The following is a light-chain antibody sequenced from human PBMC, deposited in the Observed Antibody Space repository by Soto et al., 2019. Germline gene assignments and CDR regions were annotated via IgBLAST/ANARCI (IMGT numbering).Light chain of an antibody. CDR2: GAS. CDR3: QQYNNWPSWT. J-gene: IGKJ1*01. Sequence: EIVMTQSPATLSVSPGERATLSCRASQSVSSNLAWYQQKPGQAPRLLIYGASTRATGIPARFSGSGSGTEFTLTISSLQSEDFAVYYCQQYNNWPSWTLGQATKVDIK. CDR1: QSVSSN. V-gene: IGKV3-15*01.